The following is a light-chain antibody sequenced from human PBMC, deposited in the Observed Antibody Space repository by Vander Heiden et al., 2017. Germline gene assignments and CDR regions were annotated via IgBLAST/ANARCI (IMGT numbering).Light chain of an antibody. CDR1: QGISSY. V-gene: IGKV1-8*01. CDR2: AAS. CDR3: QQYDSYRQT. J-gene: IGKJ1*01. Sequence: AIRMTQSPSSFSASTGDRVTITCRASQGISSYLAWYQQQPGNAPNLLTYAASPWQSGVPSRFSGSGSGTDFTLTISCLQSEDFATYYCQQYDSYRQTFGPGTKVEIK.